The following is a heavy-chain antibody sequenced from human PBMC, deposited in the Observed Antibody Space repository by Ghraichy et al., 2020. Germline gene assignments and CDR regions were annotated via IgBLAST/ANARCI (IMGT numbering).Heavy chain of an antibody. CDR3: AAGALSQNPDFQH. CDR1: GFTFTSSA. D-gene: IGHD3-9*01. Sequence: SVKVSCKASGFTFTSSAVQWVRQARGQRLEWIGWIVVGSGNTNYAQKFQERVTITRDISTSTAYMELSSLRSEDTAVYYCAAGALSQNPDFQHWGQGTLVTVSS. CDR2: IVVGSGNT. V-gene: IGHV1-58*01. J-gene: IGHJ1*01.